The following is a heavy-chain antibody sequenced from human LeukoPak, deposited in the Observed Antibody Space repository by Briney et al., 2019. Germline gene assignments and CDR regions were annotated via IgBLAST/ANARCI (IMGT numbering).Heavy chain of an antibody. CDR3: ARLFPVVRGVSDY. D-gene: IGHD3-10*01. CDR2: INHSGST. V-gene: IGHV4-34*01. J-gene: IGHJ4*02. CDR1: GGSFSGYY. Sequence: PSETLSLTCAVYGGSFSGYYWSWLRQPPGKGLEWIGEINHSGSTNHNPSLKSRVTISVDTSKNQFSLKLSSVTAADTAVYYCARLFPVVRGVSDYWGQGTLVTVSS.